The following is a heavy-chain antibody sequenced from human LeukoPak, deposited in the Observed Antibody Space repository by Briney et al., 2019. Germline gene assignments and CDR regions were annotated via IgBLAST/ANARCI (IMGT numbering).Heavy chain of an antibody. CDR2: ISSSSIYI. Sequence: GGSLRLSCAASGFTLSAHGMNWVRQAPGKGLEWVSSISSSSIYIYYGDSVKGRFTISRDNARNSLYLQMNSLRAEDTAVYYCARAYSGSYGLRGNAFDIWGQGTMVTVSS. J-gene: IGHJ3*02. D-gene: IGHD1-26*01. CDR3: ARAYSGSYGLRGNAFDI. V-gene: IGHV3-21*01. CDR1: GFTLSAHG.